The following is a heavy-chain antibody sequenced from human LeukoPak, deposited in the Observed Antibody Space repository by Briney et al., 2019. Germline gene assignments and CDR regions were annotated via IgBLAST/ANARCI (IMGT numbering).Heavy chain of an antibody. V-gene: IGHV4-61*02. J-gene: IGHJ6*02. CDR1: GGSISSGSYY. CDR3: ARAYYGMDV. CDR2: IYTSGST. Sequence: SQTLSLTCTVSGGSISSGSYYWSWIRQPAGKGLGWIGRIYTSGSTNYNPSLKSRVTISVDTSKNQFSLKLSSVTAADTGVYYCARAYYGMDVWGQGTTVTVSS.